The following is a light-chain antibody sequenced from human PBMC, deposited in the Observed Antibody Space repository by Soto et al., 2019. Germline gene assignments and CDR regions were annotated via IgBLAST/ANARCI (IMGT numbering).Light chain of an antibody. CDR2: ENN. CDR3: GTWDSSLSPVV. V-gene: IGLV1-51*02. CDR1: SSNIGNNY. J-gene: IGLJ2*01. Sequence: QSVLTQPPSVSAAPGQKVTISCSGSSSNIGNNYVSWYQQLPGTAPKLLIYENNKRPSGIPDRFSGSKSGTSATLGITGLPTGDEADYYCGTWDSSLSPVVFGGGTKLTVL.